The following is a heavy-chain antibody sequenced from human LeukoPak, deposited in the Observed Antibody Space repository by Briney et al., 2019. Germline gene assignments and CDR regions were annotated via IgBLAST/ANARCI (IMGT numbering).Heavy chain of an antibody. D-gene: IGHD6-6*01. V-gene: IGHV3-7*03. CDR3: AFVSSP. CDR2: IKEDGSEK. CDR1: GFSFSSYW. J-gene: IGHJ1*01. Sequence: PAGSLRLSCAASGFSFSSYWMSWVRQAPGKGLEWVANIKEDGSEKYYVDSVKGRFIIFTDNAKNSLYLKINRLRPADSSVYDCAFVSSPWGKGSLVTVSS.